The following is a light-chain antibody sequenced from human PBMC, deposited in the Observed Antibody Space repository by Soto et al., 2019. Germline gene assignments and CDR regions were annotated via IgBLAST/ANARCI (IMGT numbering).Light chain of an antibody. V-gene: IGKV3D-15*01. J-gene: IGKJ1*01. CDR2: RAS. CDR3: QQYNAYPWT. Sequence: EIVMTQSPATLSVSPGERSSLSCTAIQSVNRNLAWYQQKPGKAPRLLIYRASSRATGIPDRFSGSGSGTEFTLPISSLQPDDFDTYYCQQYNAYPWTFGLGTKVDIK. CDR1: QSVNRN.